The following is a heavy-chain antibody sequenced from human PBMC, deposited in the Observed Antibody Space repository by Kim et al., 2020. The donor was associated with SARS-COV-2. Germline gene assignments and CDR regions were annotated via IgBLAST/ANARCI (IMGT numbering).Heavy chain of an antibody. V-gene: IGHV3-64D*06. J-gene: IGHJ3*02. CDR1: GFTFSSYA. CDR3: VKVRIGWLRFPGDAFDI. D-gene: IGHD5-12*01. Sequence: GGSLRLSCSASGFTFSSYAMHWVRQAPGKGLEYVSAISSNGGSTYYADSVKGRFTISRDNSKNTLYLQMSSLRAEDTAVYYCVKVRIGWLRFPGDAFDIWGQGTMVTVSS. CDR2: ISSNGGST.